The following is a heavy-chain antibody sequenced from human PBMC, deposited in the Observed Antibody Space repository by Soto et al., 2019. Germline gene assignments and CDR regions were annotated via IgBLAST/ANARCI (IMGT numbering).Heavy chain of an antibody. Sequence: SETLSLTCTVSGASISGFYWSWIRKSAGKGLEWIGRIYATGTTDYNPSLKSRVMMSVDTSKKQFSLKLRSVTAADTAVYYCVRDGTKTLRDWFDPWGQGMSVTVFS. J-gene: IGHJ5*02. V-gene: IGHV4-4*07. CDR1: GASISGFY. CDR3: VRDGTKTLRDWFDP. CDR2: IYATGTT. D-gene: IGHD1-1*01.